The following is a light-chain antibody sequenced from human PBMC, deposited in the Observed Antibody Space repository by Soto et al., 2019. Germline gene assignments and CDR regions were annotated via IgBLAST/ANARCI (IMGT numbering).Light chain of an antibody. V-gene: IGKV1-5*01. CDR2: DAS. CDR3: QQYYTYPWT. Sequence: IRMNQSPYALSAFVRYRVTLTGLASQGISSYLAWYQQKPGKAPKVLIYDASNLKSGVPSRFSGSGSGTEFILTISSLQPDDFATYYCQQYYTYPWTFGQGTKVDIK. CDR1: QGISSY. J-gene: IGKJ1*01.